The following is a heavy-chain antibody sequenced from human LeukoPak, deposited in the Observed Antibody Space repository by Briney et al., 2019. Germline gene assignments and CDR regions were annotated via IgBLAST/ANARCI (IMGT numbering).Heavy chain of an antibody. Sequence: GGSLRPSCAASGFTFSSYGMHWVRQATGKGLEWEAVISYDGSNKYYADSVKGRFTISRDNSKNTLYLQMNSLRAEDTAVYYCATGRDYHDSSGYYPTPYFDYWGQGTLVTVSS. CDR1: GFTFSSYG. J-gene: IGHJ4*02. V-gene: IGHV3-30*03. CDR2: ISYDGSNK. D-gene: IGHD3-22*01. CDR3: ATGRDYHDSSGYYPTPYFDY.